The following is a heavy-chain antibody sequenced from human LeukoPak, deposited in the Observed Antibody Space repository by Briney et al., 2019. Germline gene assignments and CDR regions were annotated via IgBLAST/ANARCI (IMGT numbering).Heavy chain of an antibody. CDR3: AAAGLGVAHWFSS. Sequence: GGSLRLSCAASGFTFSNHWMSWVRQAPGKGLEWVAWLPYDGSYNSTAASLKGRFAISKDISKNTLYLDMDSLTPEDTAVYYCAAAGLGVAHWFSSWGQGTLVIVSS. V-gene: IGHV3-30*02. CDR1: GFTFSNHW. J-gene: IGHJ5*01. D-gene: IGHD2-15*01. CDR2: LPYDGSYN.